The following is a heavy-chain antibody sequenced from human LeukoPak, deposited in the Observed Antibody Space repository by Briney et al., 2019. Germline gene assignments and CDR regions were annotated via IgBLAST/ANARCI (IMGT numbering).Heavy chain of an antibody. D-gene: IGHD2-2*01. CDR2: INPNSGGT. J-gene: IGHJ4*02. V-gene: IGHV1-2*02. Sequence: ASVKVSCKSSGYTFTGYYMHWVRPAPGQGLAWMGWINPNSGGTNYAQKFQGRVTMTRDTSISTAYMELSRLRSDDTAVYYCARSSNPDIVVVPAAIAFDYWGQGTLVTVSS. CDR1: GYTFTGYY. CDR3: ARSSNPDIVVVPAAIAFDY.